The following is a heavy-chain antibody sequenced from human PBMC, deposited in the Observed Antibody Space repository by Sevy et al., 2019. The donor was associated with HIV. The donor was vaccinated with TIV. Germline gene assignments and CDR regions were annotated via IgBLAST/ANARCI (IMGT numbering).Heavy chain of an antibody. Sequence: SETLSLTCTVSGGSISSYYWSWTRQPPGKGRGGIGYIYYRGSPNYTPSLRSRVTISVDTSKNQFSLKLSSVTAADTAVYYCARSGRDYYYGMDVWGQGTTVTVSS. D-gene: IGHD1-1*01. CDR1: GGSISSYY. J-gene: IGHJ6*02. V-gene: IGHV4-59*13. CDR2: IYYRGSP. CDR3: ARSGRDYYYGMDV.